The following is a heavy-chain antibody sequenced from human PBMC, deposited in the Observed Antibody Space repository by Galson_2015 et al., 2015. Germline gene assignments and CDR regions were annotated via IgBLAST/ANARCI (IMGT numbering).Heavy chain of an antibody. CDR3: AHELRDFWSGPYDY. Sequence: PALVKPTQTLTLTCTFSGFSLSTTGVGVGWIRQPPGKALEWLALIYWDDDKRYSPSLKSRLTITKDTSKNQVVLTMTNMDPVDTATYYCAHELRDFWSGPYDYWGQGTLVTVSS. CDR2: IYWDDDK. J-gene: IGHJ4*02. D-gene: IGHD3-3*01. CDR1: GFSLSTTGVG. V-gene: IGHV2-5*02.